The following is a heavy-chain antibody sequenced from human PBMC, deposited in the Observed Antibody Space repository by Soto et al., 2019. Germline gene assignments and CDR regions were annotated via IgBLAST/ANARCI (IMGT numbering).Heavy chain of an antibody. D-gene: IGHD6-6*01. J-gene: IGHJ4*02. Sequence: QVQLQESGPGLVKPSETLSLTCTVSGGSTSSYYWSWIRQPPGKGLEWIGYIYYTGSTNYNPSLKSRVTISVDTSKNQFSLKLTSVTAADTAVYYCARRYSSSHDFWGQGTLVTVSS. V-gene: IGHV4-59*01. CDR3: ARRYSSSHDF. CDR2: IYYTGST. CDR1: GGSTSSYY.